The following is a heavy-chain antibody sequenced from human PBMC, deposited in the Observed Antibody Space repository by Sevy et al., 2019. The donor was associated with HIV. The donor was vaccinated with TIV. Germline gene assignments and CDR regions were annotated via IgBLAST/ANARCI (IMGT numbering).Heavy chain of an antibody. CDR3: AKAVRGATEDWYFDL. J-gene: IGHJ2*01. CDR1: GFTFSIYP. CDR2: ISYDGSNK. V-gene: IGHV3-30-3*01. D-gene: IGHD1-26*01. Sequence: GGSLRLSCAASGFTFSIYPMHWVRQAPGKGLEWVALISYDGSNKYFADSVRGRFTISRDNSKNTLYVQMNSLRAEDTAVYYCAKAVRGATEDWYFDLWGRGTLVTVSS.